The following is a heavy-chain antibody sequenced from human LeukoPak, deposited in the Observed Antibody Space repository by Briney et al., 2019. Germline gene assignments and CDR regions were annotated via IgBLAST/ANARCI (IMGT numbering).Heavy chain of an antibody. CDR3: ARAPPIEPLSFFDY. CDR1: GDTFIPYT. V-gene: IGHV1-69*02. Sequence: SVKVSCKASGDTFIPYTFSWVRQAPGQGLEWMGRIIPSLDISNYAQKFQGRVTLSADKATTTTYMELTSLRSEDTAIYYCARAPPIEPLSFFDYWGQGTLVTVSS. J-gene: IGHJ4*02. CDR2: IIPSLDIS. D-gene: IGHD2/OR15-2a*01.